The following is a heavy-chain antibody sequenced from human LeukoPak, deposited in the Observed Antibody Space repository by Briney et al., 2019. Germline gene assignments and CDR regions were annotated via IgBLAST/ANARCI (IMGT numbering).Heavy chain of an antibody. D-gene: IGHD5-24*01. CDR1: GFTFSSYG. Sequence: GGSLRLSCAASGFTFSSYGMNWVRQAPGKELEWVSYISSTSRTIYDADSVKGRFTISRDNAKNSLYLQMNSLRDEDTAVYYCARDPLRWLQNNYYYYYMDVWGKGTTVTVSS. J-gene: IGHJ6*03. CDR3: ARDPLRWLQNNYYYYYMDV. CDR2: ISSTSRTI. V-gene: IGHV3-48*02.